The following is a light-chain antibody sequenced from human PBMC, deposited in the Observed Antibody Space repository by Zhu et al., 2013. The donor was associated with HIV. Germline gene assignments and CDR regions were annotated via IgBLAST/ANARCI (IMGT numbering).Light chain of an antibody. V-gene: IGKV2D-29*01. CDR1: QSPLHSDGKSY. CDR3: MQSLHLLSYT. Sequence: DIVLTQTPLSLSVTPGQPASISCKSSQSPLHSDGKSYLYWYLQKAGQPPQLLIYEVSNRFSGVPDRFSGSGSGTDFTLKISRVRLRMLGFIIGMQSLHLLSYTFGQGPSWRS. CDR2: EVS. J-gene: IGKJ2*01.